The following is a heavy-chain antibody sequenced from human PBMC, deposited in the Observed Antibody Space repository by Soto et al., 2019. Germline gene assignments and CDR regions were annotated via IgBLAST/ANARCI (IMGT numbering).Heavy chain of an antibody. CDR1: GFTFISYE. D-gene: IGHD6-19*01. Sequence: EVQVVESGGGLVQPGGSLRLSCAASGFTFISYEMNWVRQAPGKGLEWVAYISSSGSSIYYADSVKGRFTISRNNAKSSLYLQMNSLRAEDTAIYYCVSSISGWYSPSFDYLGQGTLVTVSS. CDR3: VSSISGWYSPSFDY. V-gene: IGHV3-48*03. J-gene: IGHJ4*02. CDR2: ISSSGSSI.